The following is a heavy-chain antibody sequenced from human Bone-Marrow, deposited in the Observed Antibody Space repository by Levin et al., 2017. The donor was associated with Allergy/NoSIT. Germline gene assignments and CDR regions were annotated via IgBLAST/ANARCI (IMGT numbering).Heavy chain of an antibody. CDR1: GFTFSSHW. V-gene: IGHV3-7*01. J-gene: IGHJ4*02. Sequence: LSLTCAASGFTFSSHWMAWVRQAPGKGLEWVAHINQAAGGIYYADSVRGRFTISRDNAKNSLYLQMNSLRAEDTAVYYCARDDEDYGVTVQVFDYWGQGTLVTVSS. CDR2: INQAAGGI. D-gene: IGHD4-17*01. CDR3: ARDDEDYGVTVQVFDY.